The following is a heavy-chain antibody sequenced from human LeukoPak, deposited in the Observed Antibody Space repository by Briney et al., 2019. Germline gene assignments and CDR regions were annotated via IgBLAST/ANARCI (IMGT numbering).Heavy chain of an antibody. D-gene: IGHD3-22*01. J-gene: IGHJ4*02. Sequence: GSSVKVSCKASGGTFSIYAISWVRQAPGQGLEWMGGIIPIFGTANYAQKFQGRVTITTDESTSTAYMELSSLRSEDTAVYYCARESGYDSSGYVDYWGQGTLVTVSS. CDR1: GGTFSIYA. CDR3: ARESGYDSSGYVDY. CDR2: IIPIFGTA. V-gene: IGHV1-69*05.